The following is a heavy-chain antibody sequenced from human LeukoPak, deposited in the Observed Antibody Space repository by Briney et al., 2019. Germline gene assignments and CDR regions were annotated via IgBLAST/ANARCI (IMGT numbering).Heavy chain of an antibody. V-gene: IGHV3-23*01. CDR2: FSGYGGST. CDR1: GFIFSNSA. CDR3: AEGGFNTYFDY. J-gene: IGHJ4*02. Sequence: GSRRLSCAASGFIFSNSAMTWVRQAPGKGLEWVSTFSGYGGSTYYADSVKGRFTISRDDSKNTLFLHMNSLRGEDTALYFCAEGGFNTYFDYWGRGILVTVSS.